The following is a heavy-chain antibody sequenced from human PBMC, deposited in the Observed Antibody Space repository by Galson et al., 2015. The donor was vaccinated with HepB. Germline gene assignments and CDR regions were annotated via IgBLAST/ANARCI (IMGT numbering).Heavy chain of an antibody. CDR3: ATDRPLYCSGGSCYREGAFDI. CDR1: GYTLTELS. CDR2: FDPEDGET. Sequence: SVKVSCKVSGYTLTELSMHWVRQAPGKGLEWMGGFDPEDGETIYAQKFQGRVTMTEDTSTDTAYMELSSLRSEDTAVYYCATDRPLYCSGGSCYREGAFDIWGQGTMVTVSS. V-gene: IGHV1-24*01. J-gene: IGHJ3*02. D-gene: IGHD2-15*01.